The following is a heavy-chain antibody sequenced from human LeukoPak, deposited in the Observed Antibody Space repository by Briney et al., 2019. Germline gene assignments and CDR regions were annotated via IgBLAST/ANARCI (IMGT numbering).Heavy chain of an antibody. CDR2: IKQDGSEK. J-gene: IGHJ4*02. CDR1: GFTFSSYW. D-gene: IGHD3-10*01. Sequence: GGSLRLSCEASGFTFSSYWMSWVRQAPGKGLEWVANIKQDGSEKYYVDSVKGRFTISRDNAKKSLYLQMNSLRVEDTAVYYCARDGSSLWFGEPIPFDYWGQGTLVTVSS. V-gene: IGHV3-7*01. CDR3: ARDGSSLWFGEPIPFDY.